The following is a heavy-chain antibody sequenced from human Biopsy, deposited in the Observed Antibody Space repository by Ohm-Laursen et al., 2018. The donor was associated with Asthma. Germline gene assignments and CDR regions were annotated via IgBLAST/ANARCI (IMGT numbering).Heavy chain of an antibody. J-gene: IGHJ6*02. CDR3: ARCQVGYSSGWSLLLKKNYYSGMDV. D-gene: IGHD6-19*01. CDR1: GGTFSNFA. CDR2: HMTVFGTT. V-gene: IGHV1-69*01. Sequence: SSVKVSCKAPGGTFSNFAISWVRQAPGQGLEWLGGHMTVFGTTNYAQKFQGRVTITADESTSTAYMEVTSLRSEDTAIYYCARCQVGYSSGWSLLLKKNYYSGMDVWGQGTAVTVSS.